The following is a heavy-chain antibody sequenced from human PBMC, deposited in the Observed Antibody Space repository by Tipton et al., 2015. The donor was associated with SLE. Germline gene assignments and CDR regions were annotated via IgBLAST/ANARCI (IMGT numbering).Heavy chain of an antibody. D-gene: IGHD6-13*01. J-gene: IGHJ6*03. CDR2: IYYSGST. CDR3: ARRGGPHRGRQLVPFYYYMDV. CDR1: GGSISSYY. V-gene: IGHV4-59*01. Sequence: LRLSCTVSGGSISSYYWSWIRQPPGKGLEWIGYIYYSGSTNYNPSLKSRVTISVDTSKNQFSLKLSSVTAADTAVYYCARRGGPHRGRQLVPFYYYMDVWGKGTTVTVSS.